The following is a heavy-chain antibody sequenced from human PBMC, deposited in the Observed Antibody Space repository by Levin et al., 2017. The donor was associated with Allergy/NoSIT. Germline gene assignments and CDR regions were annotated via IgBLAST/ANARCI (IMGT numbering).Heavy chain of an antibody. J-gene: IGHJ5*02. CDR1: GFTFDDYG. CDR3: ARVGYDILTGYYEGMYVGWFDP. Sequence: GESLKISCAASGFTFDDYGMSWVRQAPGKGLEWVSGINWNGGSTGYAASVKGRFTISRDNAKNSLYLQMNSLRAEDTAFYHCARVGYDILTGYYEGMYVGWFDPWGQGTLVTVSS. V-gene: IGHV3-20*01. CDR2: INWNGGST. D-gene: IGHD3-9*01.